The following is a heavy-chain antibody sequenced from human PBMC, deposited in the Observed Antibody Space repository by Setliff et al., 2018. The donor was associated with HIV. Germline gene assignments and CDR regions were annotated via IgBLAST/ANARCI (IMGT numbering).Heavy chain of an antibody. CDR2: IIPMYDPP. CDR1: GGTFSNSG. Sequence: EASVKVSCKASGGTFSNSGISWVRQAPGQGLEWMGEIIPMYDPPVYAQKFQGRVTITADESTTTVYMELSSLTSDDTAVYYCARGAPPGNPGHLDYWGQGTQVTVSS. CDR3: ARGAPPGNPGHLDY. D-gene: IGHD6-13*01. J-gene: IGHJ4*02. V-gene: IGHV1-69*13.